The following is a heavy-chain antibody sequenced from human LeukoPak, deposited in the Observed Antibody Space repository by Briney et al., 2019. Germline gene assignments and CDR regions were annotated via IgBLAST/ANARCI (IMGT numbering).Heavy chain of an antibody. D-gene: IGHD2/OR15-2a*01. Sequence: SETLFLTCVVSGASASSSHWNWIRQLPGKGLEWIGCLSYTGETDYNPSLTSRVTISLDTSKNQVSLKLRSVTAADTAVYYCSEGYFEPFDHWGQGTLVTVTS. CDR1: GASASSSH. J-gene: IGHJ4*02. CDR3: SEGYFEPFDH. CDR2: LSYTGET. V-gene: IGHV4-59*02.